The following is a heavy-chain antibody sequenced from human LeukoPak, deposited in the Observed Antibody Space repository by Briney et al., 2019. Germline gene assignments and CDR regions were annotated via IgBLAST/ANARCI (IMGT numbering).Heavy chain of an antibody. Sequence: PAGSLSLSCAVSGFTVSSNEMSWVRQAPGKGLEWVSSISGGSRYYYDSRNGSFTISRDNSKNTLHPQMNSLRAEDTAVYYCKAWLIMCSGGRLLLRGVYFCRSDWGQGTLVTV. CDR3: KAWLIMCSGGRLLLRGVYFCRSD. J-gene: IGHJ4*02. D-gene: IGHD2-15*01. CDR1: GFTVSSNE. V-gene: IGHV3-38-3*01. CDR2: ISGGSR.